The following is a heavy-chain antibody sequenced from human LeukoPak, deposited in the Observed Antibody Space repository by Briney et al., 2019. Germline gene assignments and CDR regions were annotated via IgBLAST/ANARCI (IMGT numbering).Heavy chain of an antibody. J-gene: IGHJ4*02. D-gene: IGHD3-9*01. CDR2: ISAYNGNT. CDR3: ARDRDILTGYYNHLFDY. V-gene: IGHV1-18*01. CDR1: GYTLTSYG. Sequence: ASVKASCKASGYTLTSYGISWVRQAPGQGLEWMGWISAYNGNTNYAQKLQGRVTMTTDTSTSTAYMELRSLRSDDTAVYYCARDRDILTGYYNHLFDYWGQGTLVTVSS.